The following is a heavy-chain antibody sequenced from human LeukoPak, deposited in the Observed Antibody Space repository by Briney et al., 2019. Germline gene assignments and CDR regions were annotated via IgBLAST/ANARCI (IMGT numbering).Heavy chain of an antibody. CDR3: ARGVTIAAAVEFDC. Sequence: SETLSLTCTVSGGSISSYYWSWIRQPPGKGLEWIGYIYYSGSTNYNPSLKSRVTISVDTSKNQLSLKLSSVTAADTAVYYCARGVTIAAAVEFDCWGQGTLVTVSS. CDR1: GGSISSYY. CDR2: IYYSGST. V-gene: IGHV4-59*01. J-gene: IGHJ4*02. D-gene: IGHD6-13*01.